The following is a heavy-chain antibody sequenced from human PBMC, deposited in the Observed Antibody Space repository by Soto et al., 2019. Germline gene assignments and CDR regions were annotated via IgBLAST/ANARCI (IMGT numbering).Heavy chain of an antibody. CDR2: IKEDGGEQ. CDR3: AITTSAVSYWFDP. J-gene: IGHJ5*02. D-gene: IGHD6-19*01. V-gene: IGHV3-7*03. CDR1: GFSFSSYW. Sequence: GGSLRLSCAASGFSFSSYWMSWVRQAPGKGPEWVANIKEDGGEQHYVDSVKGRFTISRDNTENSLFLQMNNLRAEDSAIYYCAITTSAVSYWFDPWGPGTQVTVSS.